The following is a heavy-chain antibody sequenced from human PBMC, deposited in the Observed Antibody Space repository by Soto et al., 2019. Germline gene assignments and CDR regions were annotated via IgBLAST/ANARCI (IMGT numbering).Heavy chain of an antibody. V-gene: IGHV1-69*01. CDR2: IIPIFGTA. D-gene: IGHD3-10*01. Sequence: QVQLVQSGAEVKKPGSSVKVSCKASGGTFSSYAISWVRQAPGQGLEWMGGIIPIFGTANYAQMFQGRVTITADESTSTAYMELSSLRSEDTAVYYCGYGSGSYNYYYYGMDVWGQGTTVTGSS. J-gene: IGHJ6*02. CDR3: GYGSGSYNYYYYGMDV. CDR1: GGTFSSYA.